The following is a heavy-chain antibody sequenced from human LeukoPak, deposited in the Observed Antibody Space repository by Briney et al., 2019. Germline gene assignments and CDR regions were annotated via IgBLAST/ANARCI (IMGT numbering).Heavy chain of an antibody. CDR1: GGSISSGNYY. Sequence: SESLSLTCTVSGGSISSGNYYWSWIRQPAGKGLEWIGRIYSSGSTYYNPSLKRRVTISVDTSKNQFSLKLSSVTAADTAVYYCARVPFYGSGTYYFDYWGQGTLVTVSS. V-gene: IGHV4-61*02. J-gene: IGHJ4*02. D-gene: IGHD3-10*01. CDR2: IYSSGST. CDR3: ARVPFYGSGTYYFDY.